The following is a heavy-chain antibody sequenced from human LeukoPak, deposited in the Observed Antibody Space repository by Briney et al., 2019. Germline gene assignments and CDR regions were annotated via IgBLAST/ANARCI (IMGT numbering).Heavy chain of an antibody. V-gene: IGHV4-59*01. J-gene: IGHJ5*02. Sequence: SETLSLTCTVSGGYINGYYWSWIRQPPGKGLGWIGYIYYTGSTGYNPSLKSPVTISLDTSKNQFSLNLDSVTAADTAVYFCTRDRKDGYNPWGQGILVTVSS. CDR3: TRDRKDGYNP. CDR2: IYYTGST. D-gene: IGHD5-24*01. CDR1: GGYINGYY.